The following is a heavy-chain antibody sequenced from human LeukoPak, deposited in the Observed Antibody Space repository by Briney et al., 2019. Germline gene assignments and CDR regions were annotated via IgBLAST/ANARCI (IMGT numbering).Heavy chain of an antibody. Sequence: SETLSLTCIVSGYSIISDYFWGWVRQPPGKGPEWIGSIFHSGRTYYNPSLKSRVTISVDTSKNQFSLKLSSVTAADTAVYYCAREGDSSSVGWFDPWGQGTLVTVSS. CDR3: AREGDSSSVGWFDP. CDR1: GYSIISDYF. V-gene: IGHV4-38-2*02. J-gene: IGHJ5*02. D-gene: IGHD6-13*01. CDR2: IFHSGRT.